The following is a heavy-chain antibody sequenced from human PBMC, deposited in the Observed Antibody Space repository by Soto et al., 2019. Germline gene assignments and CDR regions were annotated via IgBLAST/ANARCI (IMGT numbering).Heavy chain of an antibody. Sequence: SETLSLTCTVSGGSISSYHWSWIRQPPGKGLGWIGYFYYSGSTNYNPSLKSRVTMSADKSKNQFSLRLKSVTAADTAVYWCARDYYYDNSGNPGAYYYGMDVWGQGTTVTVSS. CDR2: FYYSGST. CDR3: ARDYYYDNSGNPGAYYYGMDV. CDR1: GGSISSYH. J-gene: IGHJ6*02. V-gene: IGHV4-59*01. D-gene: IGHD3-22*01.